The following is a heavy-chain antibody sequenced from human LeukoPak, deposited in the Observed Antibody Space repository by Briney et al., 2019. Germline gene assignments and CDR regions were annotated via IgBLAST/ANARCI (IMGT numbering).Heavy chain of an antibody. CDR1: GFTFSSYS. D-gene: IGHD1-7*01. CDR2: ISSSSSTI. J-gene: IGHJ6*03. V-gene: IGHV3-48*04. CDR3: ARDPELSSNPYIYYYYMDV. Sequence: GGSLRLSCAASGFTFSSYSMNWVRQAPGKGLEWVSYISSSSSTIYYADSAKGRFTISRDNAKNSLYLQMNSLRAEDTAVYYWARDPELSSNPYIYYYYMDVWGKGTTVTVSS.